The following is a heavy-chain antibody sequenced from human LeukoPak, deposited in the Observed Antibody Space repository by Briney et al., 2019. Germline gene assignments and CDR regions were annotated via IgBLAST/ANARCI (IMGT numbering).Heavy chain of an antibody. CDR3: ASLFRDDVFDI. CDR1: GYSFTTYW. CDR2: VDPSDSYT. D-gene: IGHD3-10*01. Sequence: GESLKISCRGSGYSFTTYWIGWVRQMPGKGLEWMGRVDPSDSYTNYSPSFQGHVSISADKSISTAYLQWRSLKASDTAMYYCASLFRDDVFDIWGQGTMVTVSS. J-gene: IGHJ3*02. V-gene: IGHV5-10-1*01.